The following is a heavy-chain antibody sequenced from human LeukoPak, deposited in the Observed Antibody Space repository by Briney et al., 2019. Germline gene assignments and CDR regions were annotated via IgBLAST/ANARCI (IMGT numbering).Heavy chain of an antibody. CDR3: ARHFDRDGYKSNAFDI. CDR2: MYYSGST. V-gene: IGHV4-39*01. Sequence: PSETLSLTCTVSGGSFSSSSYYWGWIRQPPGKGPEWIGSMYYSGSTYYNASLRSRVTISVDTSKNQFSLKLSSVTAADTAVYYCARHFDRDGYKSNAFDIWGQGTMVTVSS. D-gene: IGHD5-24*01. CDR1: GGSFSSSSYY. J-gene: IGHJ3*02.